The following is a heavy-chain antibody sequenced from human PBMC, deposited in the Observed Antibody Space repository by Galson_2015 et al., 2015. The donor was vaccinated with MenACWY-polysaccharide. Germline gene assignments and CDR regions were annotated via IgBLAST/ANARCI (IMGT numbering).Heavy chain of an antibody. J-gene: IGHJ4*02. D-gene: IGHD2-21*01. Sequence: QSGAEVKKPGESLKISCQGSGYSFTTHWIGWVRQMPGKGLDWMGIIYPGSSETRYSPSFQGQVTFSADTSINTAYLQWSSLEASDTGMYYCARGIGYSTTRFDYWGQGTLVTVSS. CDR1: GYSFTTHW. CDR2: IYPGSSET. V-gene: IGHV5-51*03. CDR3: ARGIGYSTTRFDY.